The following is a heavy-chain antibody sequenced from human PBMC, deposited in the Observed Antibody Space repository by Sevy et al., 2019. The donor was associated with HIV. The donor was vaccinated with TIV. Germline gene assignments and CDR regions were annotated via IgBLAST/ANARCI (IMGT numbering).Heavy chain of an antibody. J-gene: IGHJ4*02. CDR2: TYYRSKWYN. Sequence: KQSQTLSLTCAISGDSVSSNSAAWNWIRQSPSRGLEWLGRTYYRSKWYNDYAVSVKSRITINPDTSKNQFSLQLNSVTPEDTAVYYGERAGYYGSGTRLYYFDYWGQGTLVTVSS. D-gene: IGHD3-10*01. CDR1: GDSVSSNSAA. V-gene: IGHV6-1*01. CDR3: ERAGYYGSGTRLYYFDY.